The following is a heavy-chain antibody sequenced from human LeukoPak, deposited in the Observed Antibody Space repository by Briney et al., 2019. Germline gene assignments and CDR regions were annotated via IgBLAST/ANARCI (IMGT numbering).Heavy chain of an antibody. Sequence: GAPVEVSCKASGYTFTGYYMHWVRQAPGQGLEWMGWINPNSGDTNYAQKFQGRVTLTRDTSISTAYMELSSLRYDDTAVYYCASRGGSGKYDFDFWGQGTLVTVSS. D-gene: IGHD3-10*01. J-gene: IGHJ4*02. V-gene: IGHV1-2*02. CDR1: GYTFTGYY. CDR2: INPNSGDT. CDR3: ASRGGSGKYDFDF.